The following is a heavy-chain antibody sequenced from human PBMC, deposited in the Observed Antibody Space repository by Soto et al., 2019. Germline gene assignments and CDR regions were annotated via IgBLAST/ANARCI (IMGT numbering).Heavy chain of an antibody. J-gene: IGHJ5*02. V-gene: IGHV1-46*01. CDR2: INPHDGST. CDR3: ARSSWENFGRNIEGYNWFAH. Sequence: GASVKFVCKEPGGPFSSYYVNGGRQAPGEGLGWIGVINPHDGSTKYPHKFEGRITMIRDTSRIKLYMELSGLRSDDTAIYYRARSSWENFGRNIEGYNWFAHWGQVILVTV. CDR1: GGPFSSYY. D-gene: IGHD3-3*01.